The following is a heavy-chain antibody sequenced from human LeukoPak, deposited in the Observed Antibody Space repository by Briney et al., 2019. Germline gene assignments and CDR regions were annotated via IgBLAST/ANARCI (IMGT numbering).Heavy chain of an antibody. J-gene: IGHJ4*02. CDR2: ISAYNGNT. V-gene: IGHV1-18*01. Sequence: ASVKVSCKVSGYTLTELPMHWVRQAPGQGLEWMGWISAYNGNTNYAQKLQGRVTMTTDTSTSTAYMELRSLRSDDTAVYYCARDRYCSSTSCYAYHFDYWGQGTLVTVSS. CDR3: ARDRYCSSTSCYAYHFDY. CDR1: GYTLTELP. D-gene: IGHD2-2*01.